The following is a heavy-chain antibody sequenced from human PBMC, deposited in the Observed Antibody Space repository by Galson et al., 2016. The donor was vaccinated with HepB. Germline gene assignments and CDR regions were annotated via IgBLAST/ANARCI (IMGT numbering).Heavy chain of an antibody. CDR2: TYYRSKWYN. CDR3: ARDQGTWDGSGELIDI. CDR1: GDSVSSNGAA. V-gene: IGHV6-1*01. Sequence: CAISGDSVSSNGAAWNWIRQSPSRGLEWLGRTYYRSKWYNKYAVSVQGRITINPDTSKNQFSLQLNSVTPEDTAVYYCARDQGTWDGSGELIDIWGQGTRVTVSS. D-gene: IGHD3-10*01. J-gene: IGHJ3*02.